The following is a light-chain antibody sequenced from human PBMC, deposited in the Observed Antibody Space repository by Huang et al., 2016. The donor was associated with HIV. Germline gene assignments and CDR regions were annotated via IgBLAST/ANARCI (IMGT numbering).Light chain of an antibody. CDR3: QQYDNWPLT. CDR2: GAS. Sequence: ERVMTQSPATVSLSPGERATLSCRASLSVSTNLAWYQQRPGQAPRLLIYGASPRAPGIPARFSGGGSGAEFTLTISSLQSEDFAVYYCQQYDNWPLTFGGGTKVQIK. J-gene: IGKJ4*01. V-gene: IGKV3-15*01. CDR1: LSVSTN.